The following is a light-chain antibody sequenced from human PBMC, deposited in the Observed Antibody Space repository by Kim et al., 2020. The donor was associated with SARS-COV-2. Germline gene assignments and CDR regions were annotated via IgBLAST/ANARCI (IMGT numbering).Light chain of an antibody. J-gene: IGLJ2*01. Sequence: SSELTQDPAVSVALGQTARITCQGDSLRSYYASWYQQKPGQAPVLVIYGKNNRPSGIPDRFSGSSSGNTASLTITGAQAEDEADYYCNSRDSSGNTVVFGGGTQLTVL. CDR1: SLRSYY. CDR2: GKN. V-gene: IGLV3-19*01. CDR3: NSRDSSGNTVV.